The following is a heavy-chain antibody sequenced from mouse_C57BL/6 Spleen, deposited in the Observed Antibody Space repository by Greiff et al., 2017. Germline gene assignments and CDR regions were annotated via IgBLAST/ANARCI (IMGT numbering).Heavy chain of an antibody. CDR1: GYTFTDYY. D-gene: IGHD2-4*01. CDR3: ASYDYDSAD. Sequence: VQLQQSGPELVKPGASVKISCKASGYTFTDYYMNWVKQSHGKSLEWIGDINPNNGGTSYNQKFKGKATLTVDKSSSTAYMELRSLTSEDSAVYYFASYDYDSADWGQGTLVTVSA. V-gene: IGHV1-26*01. CDR2: INPNNGGT. J-gene: IGHJ3*01.